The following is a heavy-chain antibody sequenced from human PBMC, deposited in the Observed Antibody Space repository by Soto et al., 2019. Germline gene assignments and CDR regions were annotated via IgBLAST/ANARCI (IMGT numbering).Heavy chain of an antibody. CDR3: ARGGNYYYYMDV. J-gene: IGHJ6*03. CDR2: IIPILGIA. V-gene: IGHV1-69*02. CDR1: GGTFSSYT. Sequence: QVQLVQSGAEVQKPGSSVKVSCKASGGTFSSYTISWVRQAPGQGLEWMGRIIPILGIANYAQKFQGRVTITADKSTSTAYMELSSLRSEDTAVYYCARGGNYYYYMDVWGKGTTVTVSS.